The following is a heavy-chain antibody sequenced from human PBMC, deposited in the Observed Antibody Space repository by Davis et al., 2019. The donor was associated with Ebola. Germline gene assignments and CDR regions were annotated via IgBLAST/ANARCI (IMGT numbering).Heavy chain of an antibody. CDR2: IIPIFGTA. Sequence: AASVKVSCKASGGTFSSYAISWVRQAPGQGLEWMGGIIPIFGTANYAQKFQGRVTITRDTSASTAYMELSSLRSEDTAVYYCAREGAGLLTTWFDPWGQGTLVTVSS. CDR3: AREGAGLLTTWFDP. J-gene: IGHJ5*02. V-gene: IGHV1-69*05. D-gene: IGHD4/OR15-4a*01. CDR1: GGTFSSYA.